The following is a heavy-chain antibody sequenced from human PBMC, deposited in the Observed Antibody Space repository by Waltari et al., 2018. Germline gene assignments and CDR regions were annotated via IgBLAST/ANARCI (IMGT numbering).Heavy chain of an antibody. V-gene: IGHV1-69*02. CDR2: SIPILGIA. CDR1: GGTFSSYT. CDR3: ARVSYYYDSSVDY. D-gene: IGHD3-22*01. Sequence: QVQLVQSGAEVKKPGSSVKVSCKASGGTFSSYTISWVRQAPGQGLEWMGKSIPILGIANYAQKFQGRVTITADKSTSTAYMELSSLRSEDTAVYYCARVSYYYDSSVDYWGQGTLVTVSS. J-gene: IGHJ4*02.